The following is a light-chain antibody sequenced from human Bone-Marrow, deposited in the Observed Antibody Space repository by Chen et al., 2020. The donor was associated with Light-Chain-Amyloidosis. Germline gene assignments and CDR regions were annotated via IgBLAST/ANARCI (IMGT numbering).Light chain of an antibody. J-gene: IGLJ3*02. Sequence: SYVLTQASSVSAAPGQTATIACGGNNIGSTSVHWYQQTPGQAPLLVVYDDSDRPSGIPERLSGSNSGNTATLTISRVEAGDEADYYCQVWDRSSDRPVFGGGTKLTVL. CDR2: DDS. CDR3: QVWDRSSDRPV. V-gene: IGLV3-21*02. CDR1: NIGSTS.